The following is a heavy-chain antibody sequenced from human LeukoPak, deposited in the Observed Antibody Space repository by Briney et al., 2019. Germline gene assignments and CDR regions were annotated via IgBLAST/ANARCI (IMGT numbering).Heavy chain of an antibody. CDR1: GFTFIGYA. D-gene: IGHD1-26*01. J-gene: IGHJ3*02. V-gene: IGHV3-23*01. CDR3: AKGIGLANDAFDI. CDR2: ISGSGCST. Sequence: GGSLRLSCAASGFTFIGYAMSWVRQAPGKGLEWVSTISGSGCSTYYADSVKGRFTISRDNSKNTLYLQMISLRAEDTAVYYCAKGIGLANDAFDIWGQGTMVTVSS.